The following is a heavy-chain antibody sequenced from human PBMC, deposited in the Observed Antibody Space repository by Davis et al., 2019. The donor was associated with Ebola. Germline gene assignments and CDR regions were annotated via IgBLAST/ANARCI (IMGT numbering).Heavy chain of an antibody. CDR3: AVAGVYYCGMDV. CDR1: GFTFSSYA. Sequence: GESLKISCAASGFTFSSYAMHWVRQAPGKGLEWVAVISNDGNNKYYADSVKGRFTISRDNSKNTLCLHMNSLRAEDTAVYYCAVAGVYYCGMDVWGQGTTVTVSS. V-gene: IGHV3-30-3*01. J-gene: IGHJ6*02. D-gene: IGHD6-19*01. CDR2: ISNDGNNK.